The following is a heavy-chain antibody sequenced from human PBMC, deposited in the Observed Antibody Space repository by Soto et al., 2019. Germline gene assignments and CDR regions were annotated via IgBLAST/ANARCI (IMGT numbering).Heavy chain of an antibody. Sequence: QLQLQESGSGLVQPSQTLSLTCVVSGGSINSCYYSWSWIRQPPGKGLEWIGNIYQSGSAFYNPSLKSRVTLSVGRCKTHFSLKLSSVTAADTAVYYCARSHAYGVFDIWGQGTMVTVSS. V-gene: IGHV4-30-2*01. J-gene: IGHJ3*02. CDR3: ARSHAYGVFDI. D-gene: IGHD2-8*01. CDR1: GGSINSCYYS. CDR2: IYQSGSA.